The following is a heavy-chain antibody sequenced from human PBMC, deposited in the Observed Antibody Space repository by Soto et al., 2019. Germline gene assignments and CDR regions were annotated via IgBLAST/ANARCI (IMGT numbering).Heavy chain of an antibody. CDR1: GYTFTSYG. D-gene: IGHD1-1*01. CDR3: ARHNSQWPNWFDP. J-gene: IGHJ5*02. CDR2: ISAYDGNT. V-gene: IGHV1-18*01. Sequence: QVQQVQSGAEVKRPGASAKFSCKASGYTFTSYGISWVRQAPGQGREGMGWISAYDGNTNYAQRFQGRVTMTTDTSTSTAYMELRSLRSDDTAVYYCARHNSQWPNWFDPWGQGTLVTVSS.